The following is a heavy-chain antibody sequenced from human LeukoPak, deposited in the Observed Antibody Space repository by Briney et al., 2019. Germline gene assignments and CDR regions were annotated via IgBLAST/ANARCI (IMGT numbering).Heavy chain of an antibody. J-gene: IGHJ6*03. CDR3: ARGANYDSSGYARNYYYYMDV. D-gene: IGHD3-22*01. CDR2: IIPIFGTA. CDR1: GGTFSSYA. Sequence: SVKVSCKASGGTFSSYAISWVRQAPGQGLEWMGGIIPIFGTANYAQKLQGRVTITADESTSTAYMELSSLRSEDTAVYYCARGANYDSSGYARNYYYYMDVWGKGTTVTVSS. V-gene: IGHV1-69*01.